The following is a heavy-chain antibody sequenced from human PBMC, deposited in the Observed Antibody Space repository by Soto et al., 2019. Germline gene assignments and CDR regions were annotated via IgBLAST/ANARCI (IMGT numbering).Heavy chain of an antibody. CDR1: GFTFSSYA. CDR2: VSGSGGST. J-gene: IGHJ4*02. Sequence: GGSLRLSCAASGFTFSSYAMSWVRQAPGRGLEWVSTVSGSGGSTYYADSVKGRFTISRDNSKNTLYLLMNSLRVEDTALYYCVKEKLYTYGYYFDFRGQGNMVTVSS. D-gene: IGHD5-18*01. CDR3: VKEKLYTYGYYFDF. V-gene: IGHV3-23*01.